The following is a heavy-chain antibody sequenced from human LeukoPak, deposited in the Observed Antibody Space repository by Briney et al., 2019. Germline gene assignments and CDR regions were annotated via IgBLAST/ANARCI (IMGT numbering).Heavy chain of an antibody. Sequence: PSETLSLTCTVSGDSISTDYWTWIRQPPGKPLEWIGFIHSTGYTNYNPSLNSRVSMSLDTSKDQFSLILTSVTAADTALYYCARTYSNFDALHFWGQGTTVTVSS. J-gene: IGHJ3*01. CDR1: GDSISTDY. D-gene: IGHD4-11*01. V-gene: IGHV4-59*01. CDR2: IHSTGYT. CDR3: ARTYSNFDALHF.